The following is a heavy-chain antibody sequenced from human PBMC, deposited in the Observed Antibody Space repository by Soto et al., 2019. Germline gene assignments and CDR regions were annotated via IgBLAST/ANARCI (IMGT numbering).Heavy chain of an antibody. CDR3: ARGAIFGVVMSYNWFDP. CDR1: GYTFTSYA. V-gene: IGHV1-3*01. D-gene: IGHD3-3*01. CDR2: INAGNGNT. J-gene: IGHJ5*02. Sequence: QVQLVQSGAEVKKPGASVKVSCKASGYTFTSYAMHWVRQAPGQRLEWMGWINAGNGNTKYSQKFQGRVTITRDTSESTAYMELSSLRSEDTAVYYCARGAIFGVVMSYNWFDPWGQGTLVTVSS.